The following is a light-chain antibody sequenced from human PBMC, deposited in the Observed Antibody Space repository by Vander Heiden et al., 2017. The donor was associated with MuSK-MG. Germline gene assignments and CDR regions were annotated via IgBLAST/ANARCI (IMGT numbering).Light chain of an antibody. CDR2: STS. Sequence: QTVVTQEPSFSVSPGGTVTLTCGLSSGSVSTSYYPSWYQQTPGQALRMFIYSTSTRSSGVPDCFSGSILATTAALTITGAQADDESDYDSVLFMGSYFVFGGGTKLTVL. CDR1: SGSVSTSYY. V-gene: IGLV8-61*02. CDR3: VLFMGSYFV. J-gene: IGLJ2*01.